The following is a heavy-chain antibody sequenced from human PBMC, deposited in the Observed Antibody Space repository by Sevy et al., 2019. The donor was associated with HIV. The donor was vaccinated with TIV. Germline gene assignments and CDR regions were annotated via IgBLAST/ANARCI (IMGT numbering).Heavy chain of an antibody. V-gene: IGHV3-15*01. J-gene: IGHJ6*02. CDR3: STDPIIVLLVTDGMDV. CDR1: GFTFSNAW. D-gene: IGHD2-8*02. CDR2: IISKTDGGTT. Sequence: GGSLRLSCAASGFTFSNAWMSWVRQAPGKGLEWVGRIISKTDGGTTDYVAPVKGRFTISRDDSKNTLFLQMNSLKTEDTAVYYCSTDPIIVLLVTDGMDVWGQGTTVTVSS.